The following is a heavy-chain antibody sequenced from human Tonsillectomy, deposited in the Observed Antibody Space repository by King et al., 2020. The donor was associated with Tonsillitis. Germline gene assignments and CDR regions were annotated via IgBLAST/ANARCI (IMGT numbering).Heavy chain of an antibody. J-gene: IGHJ6*02. CDR2: IWYDGNNK. CDR1: GFTFSTYG. CDR3: AKGVTTHYYYDMDV. D-gene: IGHD4-17*01. V-gene: IGHV3-30*02. Sequence: VQLVESGGGVVQPGGSLRLSCTASGFTFSTYGMHWVRQAPGKGLEWVAFIWYDGNNKYYADSVKGRFTISRDNSKNTLYLQMNSLRAEDTAMYYCAKGVTTHYYYDMDVWVQGTTVTVSS.